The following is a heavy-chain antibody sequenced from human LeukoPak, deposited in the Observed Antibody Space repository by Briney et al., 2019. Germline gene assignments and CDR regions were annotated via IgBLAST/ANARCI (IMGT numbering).Heavy chain of an antibody. J-gene: IGHJ4*02. V-gene: IGHV3-11*01. CDR2: ISTSSITI. Sequence: GGSLRLSCAASGFTFSDYYMSWIRQAPGKGLEWVSYISTSSITIYYADSVKGRFTISRDNAKNSLYLQMNSLRAEDTAVYYCSTRDSVAGTDYWGQGTLVTVSS. D-gene: IGHD6-19*01. CDR1: GFTFSDYY. CDR3: STRDSVAGTDY.